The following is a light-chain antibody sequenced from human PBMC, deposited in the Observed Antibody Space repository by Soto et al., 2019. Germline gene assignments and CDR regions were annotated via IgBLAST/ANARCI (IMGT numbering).Light chain of an antibody. CDR1: QSITTW. CDR2: DVS. J-gene: IGKJ1*01. V-gene: IGKV1-5*01. Sequence: DIQMTQSPSTVSAYVGDRVTITCRASQSITTWLAWYQQRPGKAPKLLIYDVSSLQSGVQSRFSVSGSGTEFTLTISSLQPDDFATYECQHYKMYSPWTFGQGTKVEIK. CDR3: QHYKMYSPWT.